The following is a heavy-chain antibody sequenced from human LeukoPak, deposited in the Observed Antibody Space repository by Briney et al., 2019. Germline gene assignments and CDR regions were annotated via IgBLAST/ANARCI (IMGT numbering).Heavy chain of an antibody. CDR1: GGSFSGYY. D-gene: IGHD3-22*01. V-gene: IGHV4-34*01. Sequence: SETLSLTCAVYGGSFSGYYWSWIRQPPGKGLEWIGEINHSGSTNYNPSLKSRVTISVDTSKNQFSLKLSSVTAADTAVYYCARHLDSSGYSDAFDIWGQGTMVTVSS. CDR2: INHSGST. CDR3: ARHLDSSGYSDAFDI. J-gene: IGHJ3*02.